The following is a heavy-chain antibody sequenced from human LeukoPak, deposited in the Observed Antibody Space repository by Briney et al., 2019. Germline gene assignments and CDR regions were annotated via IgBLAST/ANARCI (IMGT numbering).Heavy chain of an antibody. Sequence: SETLSLTCTVSGGSISSYYWSWIRQPPGKGLEWIGYISYSGSTNYNPSLKSRVTISVDTSKNQFSLNLNSVTPADTAVYYCARNIGYCSSTSCPVDYWGQGTLVTVSS. J-gene: IGHJ4*02. CDR1: GGSISSYY. V-gene: IGHV4-59*01. CDR3: ARNIGYCSSTSCPVDY. CDR2: ISYSGST. D-gene: IGHD2-2*01.